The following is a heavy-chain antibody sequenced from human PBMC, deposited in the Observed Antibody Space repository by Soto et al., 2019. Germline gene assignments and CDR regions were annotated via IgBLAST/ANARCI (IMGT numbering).Heavy chain of an antibody. CDR1: GDSISSGYY. D-gene: IGHD1-26*01. CDR3: ARAQGDYYYYYGMDV. V-gene: IGHV4-38-2*01. CDR2: IYHSGST. J-gene: IGHJ6*02. Sequence: SETLSLTCAVSGDSISSGYYWAWIRQPPGKGLEWIGYIYHSGSTYYNPSLKSRVTISVDRSKNQFSLKLGSVTAADTAVYYCARAQGDYYYYYGMDVWGQGTTVTVSS.